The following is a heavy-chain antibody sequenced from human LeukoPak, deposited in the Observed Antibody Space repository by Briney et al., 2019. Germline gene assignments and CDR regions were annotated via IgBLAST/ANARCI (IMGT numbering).Heavy chain of an antibody. J-gene: IGHJ4*02. CDR1: GFTFSSYA. D-gene: IGHD5-18*01. V-gene: IGHV3-30-3*01. CDR3: ARDQGYGLDY. Sequence: GRSLRLSCAASGFTFSSYAMHWVRQAPGKGLEWVAVISYDGSNKYYADSVKGRFTISRDNSKNTLYLQMNSLGAEDTAVYYCARDQGYGLDYWGQGTLVTVSS. CDR2: ISYDGSNK.